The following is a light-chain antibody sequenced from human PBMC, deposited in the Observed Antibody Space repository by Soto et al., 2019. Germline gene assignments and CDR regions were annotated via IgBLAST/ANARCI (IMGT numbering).Light chain of an antibody. CDR1: SSDVGGYNY. Sequence: QSALTQPHSVSGSPGQSVAISCSGTSSDVGGYNYVSWYQQHPGKAPKLIIFDVNKRPSGVPDRFSGSKSGSTASLTISGLQAEDEADYYCCSYGGSFYVVGTGTKPTVL. V-gene: IGLV2-11*01. CDR3: CSYGGSFYV. CDR2: DVN. J-gene: IGLJ1*01.